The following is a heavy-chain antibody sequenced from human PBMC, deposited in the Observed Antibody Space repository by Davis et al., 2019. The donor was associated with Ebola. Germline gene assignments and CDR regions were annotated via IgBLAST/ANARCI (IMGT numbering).Heavy chain of an antibody. CDR1: GGSISSYY. V-gene: IGHV4-4*07. Sequence: PSETLSLTCTVSGGSISSYYWSWIRQPAGKGLEWIGRIYTTGSTNHNPSLKSRVTMSVDTSKNQFSLKLKSVTAADTAVYYCARGILLGDNWFGPWGQGTLVTVSS. D-gene: IGHD3-3*01. CDR2: IYTTGST. J-gene: IGHJ5*02. CDR3: ARGILLGDNWFGP.